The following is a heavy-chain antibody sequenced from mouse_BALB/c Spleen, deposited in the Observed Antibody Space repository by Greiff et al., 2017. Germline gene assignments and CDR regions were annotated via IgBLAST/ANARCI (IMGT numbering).Heavy chain of an antibody. Sequence: VQLQQSGAELMKPGASVKISCKATGYTFSSYWIEWVKQRPGHGLEWIGEILPGSGSTNYNEKFKGKATFTADTSSNTAYMQLSSLTSEDSAVYYCARSGGNYGFYAMDYWGQGTSVTVSS. D-gene: IGHD2-1*01. J-gene: IGHJ4*01. CDR1: GYTFSSYW. CDR3: ARSGGNYGFYAMDY. CDR2: ILPGSGST. V-gene: IGHV1-9*01.